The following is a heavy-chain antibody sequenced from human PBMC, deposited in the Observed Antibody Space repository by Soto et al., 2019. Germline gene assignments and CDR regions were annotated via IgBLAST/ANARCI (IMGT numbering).Heavy chain of an antibody. CDR1: GFTFSSYG. CDR3: AKDLTTGYGDPGYYYYGMDV. V-gene: IGHV3-30*18. CDR2: ISYDGSNK. D-gene: IGHD4-17*01. J-gene: IGHJ6*02. Sequence: GGSLRLSCAASGFTFSSYGMHWVRQAPGKGLEWVAVISYDGSNKYYADSVKGRFTISRDNSKNTLYLQMNSLRAEDTAVYYCAKDLTTGYGDPGYYYYGMDVWGQGTTVTVSS.